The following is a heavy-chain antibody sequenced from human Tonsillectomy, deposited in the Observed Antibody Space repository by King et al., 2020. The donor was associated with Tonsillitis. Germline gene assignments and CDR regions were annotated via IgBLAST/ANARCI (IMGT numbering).Heavy chain of an antibody. CDR2: ISGSGAST. D-gene: IGHD6-13*01. CDR3: AKWIIAAARVDH. J-gene: IGHJ4*02. Sequence: VQLVESGGGLVQPGGSLRLSCAASGFTFSSYAMSWVRQAPGKGLEWVSGISGSGASTYYPDSVEGRFTISRDNSKNTVYLQMNRLRAEDTAVYHCAKWIIAAARVDHWGQGTRLTVSS. V-gene: IGHV3-23*04. CDR1: GFTFSSYA.